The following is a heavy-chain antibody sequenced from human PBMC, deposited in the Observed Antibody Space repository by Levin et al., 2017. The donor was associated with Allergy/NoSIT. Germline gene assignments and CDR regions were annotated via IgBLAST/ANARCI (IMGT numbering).Heavy chain of an antibody. V-gene: IGHV1-69*13. J-gene: IGHJ3*02. Sequence: ASVKVSCKASGGTFSSYAISWVRQAPGQGLEWMGGIIPIFGTANYAQKFQGRVTITADESTSTAYMELSSLRSEDTAVYYCARGKGATKAFDIWGQGTMVTVSS. D-gene: IGHD1-26*01. CDR1: GGTFSSYA. CDR3: ARGKGATKAFDI. CDR2: IIPIFGTA.